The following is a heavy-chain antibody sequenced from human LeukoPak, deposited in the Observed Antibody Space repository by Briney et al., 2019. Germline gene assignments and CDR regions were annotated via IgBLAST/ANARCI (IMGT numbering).Heavy chain of an antibody. CDR1: GYTFTGSD. CDR2: MNLNSGAT. V-gene: IGHV1-8*01. Sequence: ASVRVSCRTSGYTFTGSDINWVQQAPGQGLEWMAWMNLNSGATGYAKKFQGRVTMARDTSISTAYMERSNLKSEDTAVYFCARRGYSGYADWGQGTLVTVSS. CDR3: ARRGYSGYAD. J-gene: IGHJ4*02. D-gene: IGHD5-12*01.